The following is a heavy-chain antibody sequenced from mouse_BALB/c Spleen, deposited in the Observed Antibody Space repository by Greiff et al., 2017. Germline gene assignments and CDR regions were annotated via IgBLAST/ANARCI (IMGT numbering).Heavy chain of an antibody. Sequence: EVKLEESGPGLVKPSQSLSLTCSVTGYSITSGYYWNWIRQFPGNKLEWMGYISYDGSNNYNPSLKNRISITRDTSKNQFFLKLNSVTTEDTATYYCATRDDGYFYFDYWGQGTTLTVSS. V-gene: IGHV3-6*02. J-gene: IGHJ2*01. CDR3: ATRDDGYFYFDY. D-gene: IGHD2-3*01. CDR1: GYSITSGYY. CDR2: ISYDGSN.